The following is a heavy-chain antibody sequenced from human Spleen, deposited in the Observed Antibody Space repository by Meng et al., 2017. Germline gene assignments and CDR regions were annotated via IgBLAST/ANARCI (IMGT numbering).Heavy chain of an antibody. CDR1: GYTFTGYY. D-gene: IGHD6-6*01. CDR3: ARQYSSSLRIFDY. V-gene: IGHV1-2*06. Sequence: VRSGAEVKESGASVNVSCKASGYTFTGYYMHWVRQAPGQGLEWMGRINPNSGGTNYAQKFQGRVTMTRDTSISTAYMELSRLRSDDTAVYYCARQYSSSLRIFDYWGQGTLVTVSS. J-gene: IGHJ4*02. CDR2: INPNSGGT.